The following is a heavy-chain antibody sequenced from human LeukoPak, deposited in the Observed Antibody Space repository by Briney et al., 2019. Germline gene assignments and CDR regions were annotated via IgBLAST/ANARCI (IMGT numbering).Heavy chain of an antibody. CDR1: GVSISTYY. Sequence: TSETLSLTCTVSGVSISTYYWSWIRQPPGKGLEWIGYIYYSGSTNYNPSLKSRVTISVDTSKNQFSLQLSSVTAADTAVYYCARAPRDYFHYWGQGTLVTVSS. J-gene: IGHJ4*02. CDR3: ARAPRDYFHY. V-gene: IGHV4-59*08. CDR2: IYYSGST.